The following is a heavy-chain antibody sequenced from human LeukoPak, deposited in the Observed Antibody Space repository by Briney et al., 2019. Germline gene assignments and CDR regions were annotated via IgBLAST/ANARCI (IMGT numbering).Heavy chain of an antibody. V-gene: IGHV1-69*05. J-gene: IGHJ6*03. D-gene: IGHD6-6*01. CDR3: ASSPRIVDRPDYYYYMDV. Sequence: ASVKVSCKASGLTLSTYAISWVRQAPGQGLEWMGGITPMFGSAHYAQKFQDRVTITTDESTTIAYMELSSLRSEDTAVYYCASSPRIVDRPDYYYYMDVWDKGTTVTVSS. CDR2: ITPMFGSA. CDR1: GLTLSTYA.